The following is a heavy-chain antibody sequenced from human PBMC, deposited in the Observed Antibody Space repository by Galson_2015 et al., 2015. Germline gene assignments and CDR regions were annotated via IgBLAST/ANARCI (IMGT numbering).Heavy chain of an antibody. V-gene: IGHV7-4-1*02. D-gene: IGHD3-22*01. Sequence: SVKVSCKASGYTFTSYAMNWVRQAPGQGLEWMGCINTNTGNPTYAQAFTGRFVFSLDTSVSTAYLQISSLKAEDTAVYYCARDYYDSSGYYLGLNAFDIRGQGTMVTVSS. CDR2: INTNTGNP. CDR1: GYTFTSYA. J-gene: IGHJ3*02. CDR3: ARDYYDSSGYYLGLNAFDI.